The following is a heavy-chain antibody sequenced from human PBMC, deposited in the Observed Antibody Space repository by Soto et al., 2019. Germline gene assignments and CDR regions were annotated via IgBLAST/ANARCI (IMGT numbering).Heavy chain of an antibody. CDR3: ARIVGATDGWFDP. V-gene: IGHV4-59*01. D-gene: IGHD1-26*01. J-gene: IGHJ5*02. CDR2: IYYSGST. Sequence: PSETLSLTCTVSGGSISSYYWSWIRQPPGKGLEWIGYIYYSGSTNYNPSLKSQVTISVDTSKNQFSLKLSSVTAADTAVYYCARIVGATDGWFDPWGPGTLVTV. CDR1: GGSISSYY.